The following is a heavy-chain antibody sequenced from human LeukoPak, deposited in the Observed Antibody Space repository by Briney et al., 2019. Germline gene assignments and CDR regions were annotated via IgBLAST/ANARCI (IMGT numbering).Heavy chain of an antibody. J-gene: IGHJ5*02. V-gene: IGHV4-34*01. CDR1: GGSFSGYY. Sequence: SETLSLTCAVYGGSFSGYYWSWIRQPPGKGLEWIGEINHSGSTNYNPSLKSRVTISVDTSKNQFSLKLSSVTAADTAVYYCARRDDILTGYSNWLDPWGQGTLVTVSS. D-gene: IGHD3-9*01. CDR2: INHSGST. CDR3: ARRDDILTGYSNWLDP.